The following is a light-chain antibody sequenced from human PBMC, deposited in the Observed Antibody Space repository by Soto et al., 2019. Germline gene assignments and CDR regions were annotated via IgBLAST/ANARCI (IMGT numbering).Light chain of an antibody. J-gene: IGKJ1*01. CDR3: QKYNSAPRT. CDR2: AAS. V-gene: IGKV1-27*01. CDR1: QGISNY. Sequence: DIQMTKSPSSLSASVGDRVTITCRASQGISNYLAWYQQKPGKVPKLLIYAASTLQSGVPSRFSGSGSGTDFTHTISSLQPEDVATYYCQKYNSAPRTFGQGTKVEIK.